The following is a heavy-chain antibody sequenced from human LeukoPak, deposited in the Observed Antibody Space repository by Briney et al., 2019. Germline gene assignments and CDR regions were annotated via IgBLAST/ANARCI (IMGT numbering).Heavy chain of an antibody. D-gene: IGHD3-22*01. CDR1: GGSLSGYY. V-gene: IGHV4-34*01. CDR2: INHSGST. CDR3: ARGARNYYDSSGYVDY. Sequence: SETLSLTCAVYGGSLSGYYWSWIRQPPGKGLEWIGEINHSGSTNYNPSLKSRVTISVDTSKNQFSLKLSSVTAADTAVYYCARGARNYYDSSGYVDYWGQGTLVTVSS. J-gene: IGHJ4*02.